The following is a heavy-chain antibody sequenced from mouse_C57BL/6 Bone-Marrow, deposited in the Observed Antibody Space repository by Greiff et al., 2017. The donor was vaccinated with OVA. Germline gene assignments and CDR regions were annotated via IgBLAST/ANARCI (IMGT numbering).Heavy chain of an antibody. V-gene: IGHV1-55*01. CDR2: IYPGSGST. CDR1: GYTFTSYW. Sequence: QVQLQQPGAELVKPGASVKMSCKASGYTFTSYWITWVKQRPGQGLEWIGDIYPGSGSTNYNEKFKSKATMTVDTSSNTTYMQLSSLTTEDSAVSYFASDYYGSIYWYFDVWGTGTTVTVSS. J-gene: IGHJ1*03. D-gene: IGHD1-1*01. CDR3: ASDYYGSIYWYFDV.